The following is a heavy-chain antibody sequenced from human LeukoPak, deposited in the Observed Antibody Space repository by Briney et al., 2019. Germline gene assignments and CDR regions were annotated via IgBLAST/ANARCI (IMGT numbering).Heavy chain of an antibody. D-gene: IGHD3-3*01. CDR1: GFTFSSYW. J-gene: IGHJ3*02. CDR3: ARVFRPSLTVFIIRGAFDI. V-gene: IGHV3-7*01. Sequence: GGSLRLSRAASGFTFSSYWMSWVRQAPGKGLEWVANIKQDGSEKYYVDSVKGRFTISRDNDKNSLYLQMNSLRVEDTAVYYCARVFRPSLTVFIIRGAFDIWGQGTMVTVSS. CDR2: IKQDGSEK.